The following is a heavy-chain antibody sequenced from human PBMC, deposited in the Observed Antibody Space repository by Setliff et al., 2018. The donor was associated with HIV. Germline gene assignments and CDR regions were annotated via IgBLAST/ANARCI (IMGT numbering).Heavy chain of an antibody. V-gene: IGHV4-61*02. CDR2: IYTSGST. D-gene: IGHD3-10*01. J-gene: IGHJ4*02. CDR1: GGSISSGSYY. CDR3: ARGRDKYGPIDY. Sequence: PSETLSLTCTVSGGSISSGSYYWSWIRQPAGKGLEWIGLIYTSGSTSYNPSLKSRVTISVDTSKNQFSLKLSSVTAADTAVYYCARGRDKYGPIDYWGQGTLVTVSS.